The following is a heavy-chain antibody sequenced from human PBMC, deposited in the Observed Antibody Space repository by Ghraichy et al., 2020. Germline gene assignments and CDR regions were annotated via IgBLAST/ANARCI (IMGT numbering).Heavy chain of an antibody. CDR2: IYAGGTT. D-gene: IGHD2/OR15-2a*01. J-gene: IGHJ4*02. CDR3: ATQSFGIVSTYDH. CDR1: DFTVGSNY. Sequence: GGSLRLSCAASDFTVGSNYMSWLRQAPGKGLEWVAVIYAGGTTYYADSVRGRFTISRDNCKNTLFLQMDSLRADDTAVYYCATQSFGIVSTYDHWGQGTLVTVSS. V-gene: IGHV3-53*01.